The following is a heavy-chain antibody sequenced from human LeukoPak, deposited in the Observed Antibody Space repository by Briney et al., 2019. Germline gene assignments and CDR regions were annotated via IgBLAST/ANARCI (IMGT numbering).Heavy chain of an antibody. CDR3: AREVGRHLDS. V-gene: IGHV4-39*07. Sequence: SETLSLTCTVSGGSISSSNYFWAWTRQFPGEGLEWIGSMSYSGVTNYKSSLKSRVTMSVDKSKKQVSLKLNSVTAADTAVYYCAREVGRHLDSWGQGTLVTVSS. CDR2: MSYSGVT. J-gene: IGHJ4*02. CDR1: GGSISSSNYF.